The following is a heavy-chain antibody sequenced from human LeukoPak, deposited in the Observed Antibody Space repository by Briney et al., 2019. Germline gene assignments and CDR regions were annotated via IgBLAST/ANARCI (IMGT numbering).Heavy chain of an antibody. Sequence: GGSLRLSCAASGFTLTNNAMSWVRQAPGKGLEWVSVISGNDGSTYYAHSAKGRFTISRVNSRNTLYLQMNSLRAEDTAIYNCAKTAGGSIYGYIEYWGQGILVTVSS. J-gene: IGHJ4*02. CDR3: AKTAGGSIYGYIEY. CDR1: GFTLTNNA. V-gene: IGHV3-23*01. CDR2: ISGNDGST. D-gene: IGHD3-16*02.